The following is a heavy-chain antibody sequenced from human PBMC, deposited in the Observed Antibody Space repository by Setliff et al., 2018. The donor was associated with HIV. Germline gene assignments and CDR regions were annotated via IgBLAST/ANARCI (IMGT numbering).Heavy chain of an antibody. D-gene: IGHD1-1*01. CDR1: GYTFTDYF. V-gene: IGHV1-2*02. Sequence: ASVKVPCKASGYTFTDYFIHWVRQAPGQGLEWMGWISPQNGDRKIPQRLRGRVTMTRDTTISTVDMELSGLTSDDTAVYVCARQLSNSLDHWGQGAPVTVSS. CDR2: ISPQNGDR. J-gene: IGHJ4*02. CDR3: ARQLSNSLDH.